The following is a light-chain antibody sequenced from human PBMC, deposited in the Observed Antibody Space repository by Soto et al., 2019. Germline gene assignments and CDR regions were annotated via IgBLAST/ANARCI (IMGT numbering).Light chain of an antibody. J-gene: IGKJ4*01. Sequence: EIVMTQSPATLSVSPGERATLSCRASQSVSSNLAWYQQKPGQSPRLLIYGASTRATGIPARFSGSGSGTELTLTISSLQSEDFAVYYCQQYNNWPCTFGGGTKVEIK. CDR3: QQYNNWPCT. CDR1: QSVSSN. V-gene: IGKV3-15*01. CDR2: GAS.